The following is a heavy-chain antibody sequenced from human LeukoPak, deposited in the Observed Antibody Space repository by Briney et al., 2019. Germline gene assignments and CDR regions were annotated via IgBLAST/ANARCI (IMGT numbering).Heavy chain of an antibody. J-gene: IGHJ4*02. CDR1: GYTLTELS. V-gene: IGHV1-24*01. D-gene: IGHD3-3*01. CDR2: FDPEDGET. Sequence: ASVKVSCKVSGYTLTELSMHWVRQAPRKGLEWTGAFDPEDGETIYAQKFQGRVTMTEDTSTDTAYMELSSLRSEDTAVYYCATAQRLRFLEWLLSFDYWGQGTLVTVSS. CDR3: ATAQRLRFLEWLLSFDY.